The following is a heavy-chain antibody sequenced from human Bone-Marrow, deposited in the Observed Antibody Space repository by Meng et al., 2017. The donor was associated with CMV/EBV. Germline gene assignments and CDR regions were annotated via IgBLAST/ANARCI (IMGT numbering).Heavy chain of an antibody. V-gene: IGHV3-11*01. J-gene: IGHJ5*02. CDR1: GFTFSDYY. CDR3: ARDLLSTTWFDP. D-gene: IGHD2-2*01. Sequence: GESLKISCAASGFTFSDYYMSWIRQAPGKGLEWVSYISSSGSTIYYADSVKGRFTISRDNAKNSLYLQMNSLRAEDTAVYYCARDLLSTTWFDPWGQGTLFTVPS. CDR2: ISSSGSTI.